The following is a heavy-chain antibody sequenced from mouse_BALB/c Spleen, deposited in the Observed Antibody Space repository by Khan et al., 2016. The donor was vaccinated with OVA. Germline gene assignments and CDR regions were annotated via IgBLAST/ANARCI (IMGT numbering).Heavy chain of an antibody. V-gene: IGHV3-2*02. D-gene: IGHD1-1*01. J-gene: IGHJ4*01. CDR3: ARGNYYGYAMDY. CDR1: GYSITSNYA. Sequence: EVQLQESGPGLVKPSQSLSLTCTVTGYSITSNYAWNWIRQFPGNKLVWIGYISYSGSTNYNPSLKSRISITRDTSKNQFFLQLNSVTTEDTATYYCARGNYYGYAMDYWGQGTSITVSS. CDR2: ISYSGST.